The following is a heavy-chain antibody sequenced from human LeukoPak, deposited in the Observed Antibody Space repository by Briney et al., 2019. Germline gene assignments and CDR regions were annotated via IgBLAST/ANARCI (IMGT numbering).Heavy chain of an antibody. CDR2: ISWNSGSI. CDR3: AKDMAAAGTFYYFDY. Sequence: GGSLRLSCSASGFTFDDYAMHWVRQAPGKGLEWVSGISWNSGSIGYADSVKGRFTISRDNAKNSLYLQMNSLRAEDTALYYCAKDMAAAGTFYYFDYWGQGTLVTVSS. V-gene: IGHV3-9*01. J-gene: IGHJ4*02. CDR1: GFTFDDYA. D-gene: IGHD6-13*01.